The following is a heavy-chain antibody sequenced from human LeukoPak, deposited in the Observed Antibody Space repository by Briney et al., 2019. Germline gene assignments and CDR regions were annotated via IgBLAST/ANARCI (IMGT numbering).Heavy chain of an antibody. V-gene: IGHV3-30*04. CDR3: ARDMGGSYYYGSGSYHGYFDY. CDR1: GFTFSSYA. Sequence: GGSLRLSCAASGFTFSSYAMHWVRQAPGKGLEWVAVISYDGSNKYYADSVKGRFTTSRDNSKNTLYLQMNSLRAEDTAVYYCARDMGGSYYYGSGSYHGYFDYWGQGTLVTVSS. J-gene: IGHJ4*02. CDR2: ISYDGSNK. D-gene: IGHD3-10*01.